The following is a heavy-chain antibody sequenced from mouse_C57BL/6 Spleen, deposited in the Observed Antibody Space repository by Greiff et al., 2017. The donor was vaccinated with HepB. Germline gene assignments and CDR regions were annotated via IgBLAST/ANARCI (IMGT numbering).Heavy chain of an antibody. CDR2: IYPGDGDT. CDR3: ARRGDYAMDY. V-gene: IGHV1-80*01. Sequence: QVQLKESGAELVKPGASVKISCKASGYAFSSYWMNWVKQRPGKGLEWIGQIYPGDGDTNYNGKFKGKATLTADKSSSTAYMQLSSLTSEDSAVYFCARRGDYAMDYWGQGTSVTVSS. CDR1: GYAFSSYW. J-gene: IGHJ4*01.